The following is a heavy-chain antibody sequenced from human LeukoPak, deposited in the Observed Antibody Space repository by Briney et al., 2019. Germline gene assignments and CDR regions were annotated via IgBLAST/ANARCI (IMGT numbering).Heavy chain of an antibody. Sequence: SGGSLRLSCAAYGLTVSSNYMSWVRQAPGKGLEWVSVIYSGGNTYYADSVKGRFTISRDNSKNTLYLQMNSLRAEDTAVYYCARDALIDYSRPFDIWGQGTMVTVSS. CDR2: IYSGGNT. CDR3: ARDALIDYSRPFDI. CDR1: GLTVSSNY. J-gene: IGHJ3*02. V-gene: IGHV3-53*01. D-gene: IGHD3-16*01.